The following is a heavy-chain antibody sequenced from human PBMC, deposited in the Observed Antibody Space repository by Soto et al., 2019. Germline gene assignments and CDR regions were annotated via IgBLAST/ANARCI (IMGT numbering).Heavy chain of an antibody. CDR2: IIPIFGTA. CDR1: GGTFSSYA. D-gene: IGHD2-2*01. V-gene: IGHV1-69*13. CDR3: ARPIVVVPAASVRDAFDI. Sequence: SVKVSCKASGGTFSSYAISWVRQAPGQGLEWMGGIIPIFGTANYAQKFQGRVTITADESTSTAYMELSSLRSEDTAVYYCARPIVVVPAASVRDAFDIWGQGTMVPVSS. J-gene: IGHJ3*02.